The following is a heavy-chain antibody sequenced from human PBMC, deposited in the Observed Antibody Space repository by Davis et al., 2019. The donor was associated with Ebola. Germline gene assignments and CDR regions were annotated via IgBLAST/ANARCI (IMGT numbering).Heavy chain of an antibody. J-gene: IGHJ3*02. D-gene: IGHD3-22*01. Sequence: SETLSLTCTVSGGSISSSSYYWGWIRQPPGKGLEWIGSIYYSGSTYYNPSLKSRVTISVDTSKNQFSLKLSSVTAADTAVYYCAREFYDSSGYYGNAFDIWGQGTMVTVSS. CDR1: GGSISSSSYY. CDR3: AREFYDSSGYYGNAFDI. CDR2: IYYSGST. V-gene: IGHV4-39*07.